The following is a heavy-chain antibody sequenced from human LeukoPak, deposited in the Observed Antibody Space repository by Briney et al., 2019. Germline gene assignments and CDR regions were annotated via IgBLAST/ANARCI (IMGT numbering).Heavy chain of an antibody. J-gene: IGHJ4*02. CDR3: ARPRVAGSLDY. Sequence: ASMKVSCKTSGYTFTSYGISWVRQAPGQGLEWMGWISGYNANTNYGQKFQGRVTMTIDTSTTTVYMELRSLRSDDTAVYYCARPRVAGSLDYWGQGTLVTVSS. CDR1: GYTFTSYG. D-gene: IGHD6-19*01. V-gene: IGHV1-18*01. CDR2: ISGYNANT.